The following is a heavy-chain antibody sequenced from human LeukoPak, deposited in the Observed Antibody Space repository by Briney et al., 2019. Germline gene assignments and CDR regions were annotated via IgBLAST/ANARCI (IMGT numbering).Heavy chain of an antibody. CDR1: GGSISSSSYY. CDR3: TKDPNGDYVGAFDP. V-gene: IGHV3-23*01. Sequence: ETLSLTCTVSGGSISSSSYYWGWIRQAPGKGLEWVSSISGGHYPTYNTDSVKGRFTISRDNSKNTLYLQMNSLRADDTAVYYCTKDPNGDYVGAFDPWGQGTLVTVSS. J-gene: IGHJ5*02. D-gene: IGHD4-17*01. CDR2: ISGGHYPT.